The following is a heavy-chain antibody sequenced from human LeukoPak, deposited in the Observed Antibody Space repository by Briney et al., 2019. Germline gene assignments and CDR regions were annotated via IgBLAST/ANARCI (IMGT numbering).Heavy chain of an antibody. CDR2: ISYDGYDK. CDR1: GFTFNDYA. V-gene: IGHV3-30-3*01. Sequence: GGSLRLSCAASGFTFNDYAMYWVRQTPGKGLEWVTLISYDGYDKSYADSVRGRFTISRDNSKNTLYLQMDSLRSDDTAVYYCARDFFPIVDSSWYEIGYWGQGTLVTVSS. CDR3: ARDFFPIVDSSWYEIGY. D-gene: IGHD6-13*01. J-gene: IGHJ4*02.